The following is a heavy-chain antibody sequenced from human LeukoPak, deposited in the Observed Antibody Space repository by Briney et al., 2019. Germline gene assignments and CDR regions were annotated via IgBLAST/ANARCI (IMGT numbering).Heavy chain of an antibody. CDR2: IKQDGSEK. D-gene: IGHD5-24*01. V-gene: IGHV3-7*01. CDR1: GFTFSSYW. CDR3: VRDNAYTFDY. J-gene: IGHJ4*01. Sequence: PGGSLRLSCAASGFTFSSYWMSWVRQAPGKGLEWVANIKQDGSEKYYVDSVKGRFTISRDNAKSTLYLQMNSLRAEDTAIYYCVRDNAYTFDYWGHGTLVTVSS.